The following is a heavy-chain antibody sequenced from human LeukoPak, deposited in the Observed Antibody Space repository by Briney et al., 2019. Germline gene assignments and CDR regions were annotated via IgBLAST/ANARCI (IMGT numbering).Heavy chain of an antibody. CDR3: ARGGDDVVVVVAAMGSLGWFDP. CDR1: GGSFSGYY. V-gene: IGHV4-34*01. CDR2: INHSGST. D-gene: IGHD2-15*01. J-gene: IGHJ5*02. Sequence: SETLSLTCAVYGGSFSGYYWSWLRQPPGKGLEWIGEINHSGSTNYNPSLKSRVTISVDTSKNQFSLKLSSVTAADTAVYYCARGGDDVVVVVAAMGSLGWFDPWGQGTLVTVSS.